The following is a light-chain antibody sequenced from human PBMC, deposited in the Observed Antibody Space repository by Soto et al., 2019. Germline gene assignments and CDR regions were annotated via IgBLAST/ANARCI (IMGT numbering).Light chain of an antibody. CDR2: GAS. CDR1: QSVSSSY. J-gene: IGKJ4*01. V-gene: IGKV3-20*01. Sequence: EIVLTQSPGTLSLSPGERATLSCRASQSVSSSYLAWYQKKPGQAPRLLIYGASSRATGIPDRFSGSGSGTDFTLTSSRLEPEDFAVYYCQQYGSSPLTFGGGTKVEIK. CDR3: QQYGSSPLT.